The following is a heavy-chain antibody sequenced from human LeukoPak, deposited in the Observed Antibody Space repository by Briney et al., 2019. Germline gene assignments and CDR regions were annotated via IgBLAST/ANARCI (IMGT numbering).Heavy chain of an antibody. CDR2: ISAYNGNT. CDR1: GYTFTSYG. D-gene: IGHD2-2*01. V-gene: IGHV1-18*01. Sequence: GASVKVSYKASGYTFTSYGISWVRQAPGQGLEWMGWISAYNGNTNYAQKLQGRVTMTTDTSTSTAYMELRSLRSDDTAVYYCARDDIVVVPAAYNDNWFDPWGQGTLVTVSS. J-gene: IGHJ5*02. CDR3: ARDDIVVVPAAYNDNWFDP.